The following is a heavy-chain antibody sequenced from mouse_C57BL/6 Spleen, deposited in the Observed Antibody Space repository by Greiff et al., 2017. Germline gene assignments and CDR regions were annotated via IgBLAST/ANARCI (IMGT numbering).Heavy chain of an antibody. J-gene: IGHJ3*01. Sequence: QVHVKQPGAELVKPGASVKMSCKASGYTFTSYWITWVKQRPGQGLEWIGDISPGSGSTNYNEKFKSKATLTVDTSSSTAYMQLSSLTSEDSAVYYCVRYDGSFAYWGQGTLVTVSA. V-gene: IGHV1-55*01. CDR3: VRYDGSFAY. CDR2: ISPGSGST. CDR1: GYTFTSYW. D-gene: IGHD2-3*01.